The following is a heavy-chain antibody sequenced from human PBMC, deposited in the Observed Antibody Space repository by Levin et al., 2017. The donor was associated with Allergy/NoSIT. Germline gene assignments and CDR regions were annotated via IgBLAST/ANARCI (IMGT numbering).Heavy chain of an antibody. Sequence: SSQTLSLTCAISGDSVSTNRATWNWIRQSPSRGLEWLGRTYYKSKWYSDYAVSVRGRITINPDTSRNQFSLQLNSVTPEDTAVYYCARDQEQQLGYYYYGIDVWGQGTTVTVSS. CDR1: GDSVSTNRAT. D-gene: IGHD6-13*01. CDR2: TYYKSKWYS. J-gene: IGHJ6*02. V-gene: IGHV6-1*01. CDR3: ARDQEQQLGYYYYGIDV.